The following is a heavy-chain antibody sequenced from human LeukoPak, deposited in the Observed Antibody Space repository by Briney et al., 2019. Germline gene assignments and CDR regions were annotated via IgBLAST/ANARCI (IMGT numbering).Heavy chain of an antibody. CDR2: ISAYNGNT. J-gene: IGHJ5*02. CDR1: GYTFTSYG. D-gene: IGHD2-15*01. CDR3: AGGCSGGDCYLGYNWFDP. Sequence: GASVKVSCKASGYTFTSYGFSWVRQAPGQGLEWMGWISAYNGNTNYAQKLQGRVTMTTDTSTSTAYMELRSLTSDDTAVYYCAGGCSGGDCYLGYNWFDPWGQGTLVTVSS. V-gene: IGHV1-18*01.